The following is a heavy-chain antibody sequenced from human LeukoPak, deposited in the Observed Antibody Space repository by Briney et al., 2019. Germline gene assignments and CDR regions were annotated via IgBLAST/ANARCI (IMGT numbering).Heavy chain of an antibody. V-gene: IGHV1-46*01. CDR1: GYSFTSYY. J-gene: IGHJ2*01. CDR3: AGSVVNSWYLDL. Sequence: ASVKVSCKASGYSFTSYYIHWVRQAPGQGLEWMGIINPSGGSTSYAQKFQDRVTMTRDTSTSTVYMELSSLRSEDTAMYYCAGSVVNSWYLDLWGRGTLVTVSS. CDR2: INPSGGST. D-gene: IGHD3-22*01.